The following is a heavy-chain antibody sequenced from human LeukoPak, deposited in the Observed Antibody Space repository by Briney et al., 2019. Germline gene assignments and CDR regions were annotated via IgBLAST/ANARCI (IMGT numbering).Heavy chain of an antibody. CDR2: INHSRST. D-gene: IGHD3-16*01. CDR1: GGSFSGFY. Sequence: SETLSLTCAVYGGSFSGFYWSWIRQPPGKGLEWIGEINHSRSTNYNSSLKSRVTISVDTSKNQFSLKLSSVTAADTAVYYCARESGRGIYYFDYWGQGTLVTVSS. CDR3: ARESGRGIYYFDY. J-gene: IGHJ4*02. V-gene: IGHV4-34*01.